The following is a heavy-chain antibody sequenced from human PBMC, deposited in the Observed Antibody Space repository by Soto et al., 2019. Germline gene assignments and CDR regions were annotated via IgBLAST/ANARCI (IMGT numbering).Heavy chain of an antibody. J-gene: IGHJ5*02. CDR3: ARDLTVTDGSDSWFDP. CDR2: IWYEGSNK. CDR1: GFTFSSYG. Sequence: QVQLVESGGGVVQPGRSLRLSCAASGFTFSSYGMHWVRQAPGKGLEWVAVIWYEGSNKYYADSVKGRFTISRDNSKHTLYLQMNSLRAEDTAVYYCARDLTVTDGSDSWFDPWGQGTLVTVSS. V-gene: IGHV3-33*01. D-gene: IGHD4-17*01.